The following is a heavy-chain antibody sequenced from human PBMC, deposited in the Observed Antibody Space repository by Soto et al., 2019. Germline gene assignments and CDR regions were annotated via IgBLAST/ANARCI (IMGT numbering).Heavy chain of an antibody. V-gene: IGHV3-23*01. D-gene: IGHD3-22*01. CDR2: VSGSGISGSGDST. CDR1: GFTFSSYA. J-gene: IGHJ4*02. CDR3: AKHSSGYYFPFDY. Sequence: PGGSLRLSCAASGFTFSSYAMSWVRQAPGKGLEWVSAVSGSGISGSGDSTYYADSVKGRFTISRDNSKNTLYLQMNSLRAEDTAVYYCAKHSSGYYFPFDYWGQGTLVTVSS.